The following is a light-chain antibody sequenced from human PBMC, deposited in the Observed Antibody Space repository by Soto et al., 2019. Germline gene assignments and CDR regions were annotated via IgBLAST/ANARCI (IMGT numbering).Light chain of an antibody. J-gene: IGLJ1*01. Sequence: QSALTQPASVSGSPGQSITISCTGTVSDVGGYDSVSWYQQHPGRAPKLIIYGVNNRPSGVSNRFSASKSADTASLTISGLQAEDEANYDCCSYTTSTTYVFGTGTKVTVL. CDR3: CSYTTSTTYV. CDR1: VSDVGGYDS. V-gene: IGLV2-14*03. CDR2: GVN.